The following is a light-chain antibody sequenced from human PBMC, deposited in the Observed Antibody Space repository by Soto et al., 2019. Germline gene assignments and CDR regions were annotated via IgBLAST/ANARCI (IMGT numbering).Light chain of an antibody. CDR1: SSNIGRHS. Sequence: QSVLTQPPSTSGTPGQRVTISCSGGSSNIGRHSVNWYQQLPGTAPKLLIYRNNQRPSGIPDRFSGSRSGTSASLAISGFQSEDEADYYCAAWDDSLNGVVFGAGTKVTVL. CDR3: AAWDDSLNGVV. V-gene: IGLV1-44*01. J-gene: IGLJ2*01. CDR2: RNN.